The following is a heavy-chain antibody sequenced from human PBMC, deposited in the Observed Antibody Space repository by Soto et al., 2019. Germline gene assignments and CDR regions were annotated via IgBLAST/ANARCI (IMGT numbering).Heavy chain of an antibody. D-gene: IGHD6-19*01. Sequence: SETLSLTCTVSGGSISSYYGSWTRKHPGKGLEWIGYIYYSGSTNYNPSLKSRVTISVDTSKNQFSLKLSSVTAADTVVYYCARVEQWLVSGYYMDVWGKGTTVTVSS. V-gene: IGHV4-59*01. CDR2: IYYSGST. J-gene: IGHJ6*03. CDR3: ARVEQWLVSGYYMDV. CDR1: GGSISSYY.